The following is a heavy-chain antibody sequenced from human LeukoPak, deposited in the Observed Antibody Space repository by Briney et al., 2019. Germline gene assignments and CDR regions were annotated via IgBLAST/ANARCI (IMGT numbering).Heavy chain of an antibody. CDR1: GRSLSRRHW. D-gene: IGHD6-13*01. CDR3: ARRGGAAAGSLWFDG. Sequence: SEPLSLTCAVSGRSLSRRHWWRGARQPQGKGLEWIGEIYHSGRTNYNPSLKSRLTITEDKQTNQSSLKLSSVTAADTAVYYCARRGGAAAGSLWFDGWGQGTLVTVSS. J-gene: IGHJ5*02. V-gene: IGHV4-4*02. CDR2: IYHSGRT.